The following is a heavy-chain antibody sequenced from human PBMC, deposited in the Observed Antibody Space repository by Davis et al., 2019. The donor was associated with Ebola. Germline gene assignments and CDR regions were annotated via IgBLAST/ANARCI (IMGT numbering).Heavy chain of an antibody. CDR3: AREDIVVVPAASHDAFDI. D-gene: IGHD2-2*01. V-gene: IGHV4-34*01. CDR2: INHSGST. CDR1: GGSFSGYY. Sequence: PGGSLRLSCAVYGGSFSGYYWSWIRQPPGKGLEWIGEINHSGSTNYNPSLKSRVTISVDTSKNQFSLKLSSVTAADTAVYYCAREDIVVVPAASHDAFDIWGQGTMVTVSS. J-gene: IGHJ3*02.